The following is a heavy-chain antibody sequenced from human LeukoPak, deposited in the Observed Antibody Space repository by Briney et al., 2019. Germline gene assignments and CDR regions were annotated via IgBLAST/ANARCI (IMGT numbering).Heavy chain of an antibody. Sequence: GGSLRLSCAASGFTFSSYAMHWVHQAPGKGLEYVSAISSNGGSTYYANSVKGRFTISRDNSKNTLYLQMNSLRAEDTAVYYCAGKNIVVVTASLHYRFDPWGQGTLVTVSS. CDR3: AGKNIVVVTASLHYRFDP. V-gene: IGHV3-64*01. J-gene: IGHJ5*02. CDR1: GFTFSSYA. D-gene: IGHD2-21*02. CDR2: ISSNGGST.